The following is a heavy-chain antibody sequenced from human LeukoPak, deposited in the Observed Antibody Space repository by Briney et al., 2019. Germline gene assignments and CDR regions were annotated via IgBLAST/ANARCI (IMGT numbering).Heavy chain of an antibody. Sequence: GGSLRLSCAASGFTFCDYAMHWVRQAPGKGLEWVSGINWKSNNIVYADSVKGRFTISRDNAKNSLYLQMNSLRTEDTALYYCARDRAGYFYAMDVWGQGTSVTVSS. CDR3: ARDRAGYFYAMDV. V-gene: IGHV3-9*01. CDR1: GFTFCDYA. D-gene: IGHD6-13*01. J-gene: IGHJ6*02. CDR2: INWKSNNI.